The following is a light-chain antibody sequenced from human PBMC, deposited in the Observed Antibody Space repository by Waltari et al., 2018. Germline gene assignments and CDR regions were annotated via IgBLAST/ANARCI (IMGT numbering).Light chain of an antibody. J-gene: IGLJ3*02. CDR3: LSRDTSSTRV. Sequence: SSELTQDPAVSVALGQTVRITCQGDRLRRYYASWYQQRPGRAPFLVLYGQDNRPSGIPDRFSGSTSGNTASLTITRAQAEDAGVYYCLSRDTSSTRVFGGGTTLTV. CDR1: RLRRYY. V-gene: IGLV3-19*01. CDR2: GQD.